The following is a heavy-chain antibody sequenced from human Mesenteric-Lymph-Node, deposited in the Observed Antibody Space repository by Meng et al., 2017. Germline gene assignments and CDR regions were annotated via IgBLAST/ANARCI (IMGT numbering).Heavy chain of an antibody. V-gene: IGHV4-4*02. CDR2: TSHSGST. CDR1: GGSISRSDW. J-gene: IGHJ4*02. CDR3: ARADKVRFDY. Sequence: VHGKVSRHRLRQPSENLSPTCAVSGGSISRSDWGSGVRQPPGKGLEWIGETSHSGSTNYNPSLKSRVSISVDKSKNQFSLKLSSVTAADTAVYYCARADKVRFDYWGQGTLVTVSS.